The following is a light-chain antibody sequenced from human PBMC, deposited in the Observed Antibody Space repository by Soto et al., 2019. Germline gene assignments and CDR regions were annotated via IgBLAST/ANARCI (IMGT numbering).Light chain of an antibody. CDR2: GAS. V-gene: IGKV1-33*01. CDR1: QYIGNY. J-gene: IGKJ4*01. CDR3: QQYDNIILS. Sequence: IRLTQSPTSLSASVGDRVTITCQASQYIGNYLNWYQQKPGEAPRLLISGASNLEPGVPSRFSGGGSGADFTFLISSLQPEDVATYSCQQYDNIILSFGGGTKVEIK.